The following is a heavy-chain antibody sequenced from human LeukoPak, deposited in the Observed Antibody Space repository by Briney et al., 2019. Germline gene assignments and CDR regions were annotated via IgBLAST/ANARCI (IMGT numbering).Heavy chain of an antibody. Sequence: SETLSLTCAVYGGSFSGYYWSWIRQPPGKGLEWIGEINHSGSTNYNPSLKSRVTISVDTSKNQFSLRLNSVTAADTAMYYCAKSGGYGLIDYWGQGTLVTVSS. J-gene: IGHJ4*02. V-gene: IGHV4-34*01. D-gene: IGHD1-26*01. CDR1: GGSFSGYY. CDR3: AKSGGYGLIDY. CDR2: INHSGST.